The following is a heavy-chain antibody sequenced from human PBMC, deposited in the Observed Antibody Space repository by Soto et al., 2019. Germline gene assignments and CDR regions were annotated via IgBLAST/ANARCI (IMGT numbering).Heavy chain of an antibody. V-gene: IGHV3-9*01. Sequence: GGSLRLSCAASGFTFDDYAMHWVRQAPGKGLEWVSGISWNSGSIGYADSVKGRFTISRDNAKNSLYLQMNSLRAEDTALYYCAKDSPGSGWYNFDYWGQGTLVTVSS. CDR3: AKDSPGSGWYNFDY. D-gene: IGHD6-19*01. CDR2: ISWNSGSI. CDR1: GFTFDDYA. J-gene: IGHJ4*02.